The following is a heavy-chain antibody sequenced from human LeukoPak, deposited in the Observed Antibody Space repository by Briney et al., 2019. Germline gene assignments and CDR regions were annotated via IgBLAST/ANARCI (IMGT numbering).Heavy chain of an antibody. CDR1: GGSISSSSYY. D-gene: IGHD3-9*01. J-gene: IGHJ4*02. CDR3: ARELDFDWLLWFDY. CDR2: IYYSGST. V-gene: IGHV4-39*07. Sequence: SETLSLTCTVSGGSISSSSYYWGWIRQPPGKGLEWIGSIYYSGSTYYNPSLKSRVTISVDTSKNQFSLKLSSVTAADTAVYYCARELDFDWLLWFDYWGQGTLVTASS.